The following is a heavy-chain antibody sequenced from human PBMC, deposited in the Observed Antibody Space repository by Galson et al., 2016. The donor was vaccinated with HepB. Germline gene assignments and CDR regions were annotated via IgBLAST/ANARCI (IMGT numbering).Heavy chain of an antibody. V-gene: IGHV3-30*04. CDR1: GFTFSNYA. CDR2: MSFDGSNK. CDR3: ARERWDYYDYGMDV. D-gene: IGHD1-26*01. J-gene: IGHJ6*02. Sequence: SLRLSCAASGFTFSNYAMHWVRQAPGKGLEWVAVMSFDGSNKYYTDSVRGRFTISRDISKNTLYLQMNSLRADDTAVYYRARERWDYYDYGMDVWGQGTTVTVSS.